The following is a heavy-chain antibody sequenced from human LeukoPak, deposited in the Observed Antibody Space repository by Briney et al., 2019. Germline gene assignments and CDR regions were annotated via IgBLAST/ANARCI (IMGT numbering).Heavy chain of an antibody. V-gene: IGHV4-38-2*02. Sequence: SETLSLTCTVSGYSISSGYYWGWIRQPPGKGLEWIGSIYHSGSTYYNPSLKSRVTISVDTSKNQFSLKLSSVTAADTAVYYCARDLGVGATTQDWFDPWGQGTLVTVSS. D-gene: IGHD1-26*01. CDR1: GYSISSGYY. CDR3: ARDLGVGATTQDWFDP. CDR2: IYHSGST. J-gene: IGHJ5*02.